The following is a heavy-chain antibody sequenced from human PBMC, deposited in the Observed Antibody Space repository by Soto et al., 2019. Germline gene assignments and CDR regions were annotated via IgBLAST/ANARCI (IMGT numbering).Heavy chain of an antibody. D-gene: IGHD2-15*01. J-gene: IGHJ6*03. CDR1: GYTFTSYG. V-gene: IGHV1-18*01. Sequence: ASVKVSCKASGYTFTSYGISWVRQAPGQGLEWMGWISAYNGNTNYAQKLQGRATMTTDTSTSTAYMELRSLRSDDTAVYYCARYCSGGSCYPYYMDVWGKGTTVTVSS. CDR3: ARYCSGGSCYPYYMDV. CDR2: ISAYNGNT.